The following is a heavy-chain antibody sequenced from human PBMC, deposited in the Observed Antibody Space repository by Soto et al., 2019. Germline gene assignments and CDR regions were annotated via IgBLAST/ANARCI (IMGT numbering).Heavy chain of an antibody. Sequence: ASVKVSCKASGYTFTDDYIHWVRQAPGQGLEWMGWIYPNSGGTTYAQKFQGRVTLTSDTSISTAYMELSSLRSDDTAVYYCARELFGRSVWFDSWGQGTLVTVSS. CDR3: ARELFGRSVWFDS. D-gene: IGHD3-10*01. V-gene: IGHV1-2*02. CDR1: GYTFTDDY. J-gene: IGHJ5*01. CDR2: IYPNSGGT.